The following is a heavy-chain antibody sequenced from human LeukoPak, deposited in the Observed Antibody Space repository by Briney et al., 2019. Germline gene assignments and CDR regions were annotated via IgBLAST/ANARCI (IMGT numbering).Heavy chain of an antibody. V-gene: IGHV4-4*02. CDR1: GGSISSSNW. D-gene: IGHD3-22*01. J-gene: IGHJ4*02. CDR2: INHSGST. CDR3: ARGYDSSAYYPFNY. Sequence: SGTLSLTCAVSGGSISSSNWWSWVRQPPGKGLEWIGEINHSGSTNYNPSLKSRVTISVDTSKNQFSLMLSSVTAADTAVYYCARGYDSSAYYPFNYWGQGTLVTVSS.